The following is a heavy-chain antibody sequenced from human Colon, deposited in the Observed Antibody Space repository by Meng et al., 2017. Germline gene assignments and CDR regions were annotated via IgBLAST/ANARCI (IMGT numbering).Heavy chain of an antibody. J-gene: IGHJ4*02. Sequence: QVLLEASVPGLLKTSGTLYLPCLGSGGSLSNSNWLSWVRLSTGKGLEWIGEIYHSGNTNSNPSLKGRVTISVDKSKNQFSLKVSSVTAADTAVYYCASRGFSYGYVSFWGQGTLVTVSS. CDR1: GGSLSNSNW. V-gene: IGHV4-4*02. CDR2: IYHSGNT. CDR3: ASRGFSYGYVSF. D-gene: IGHD5-18*01.